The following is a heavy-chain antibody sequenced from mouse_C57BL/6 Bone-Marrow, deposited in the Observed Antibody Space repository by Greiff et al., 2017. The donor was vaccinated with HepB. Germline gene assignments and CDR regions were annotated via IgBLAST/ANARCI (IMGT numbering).Heavy chain of an antibody. CDR3: ARRPGTLYYFDY. CDR2: IYPGDGDT. CDR1: GYAFSSSW. D-gene: IGHD4-1*01. J-gene: IGHJ2*01. Sequence: QVQLQQSGPELVKPGASVKISCKASGYAFSSSWMNWVKQSPGKGLEWIGRIYPGDGDTNYNGKFKGKATLTADKSSSTAYMQLSSLTSEDSAVYFCARRPGTLYYFDYWGQGTTLTVSS. V-gene: IGHV1-82*01.